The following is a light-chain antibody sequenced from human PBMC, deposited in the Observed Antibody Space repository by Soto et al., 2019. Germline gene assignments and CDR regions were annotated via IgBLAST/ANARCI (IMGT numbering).Light chain of an antibody. CDR1: SSDVGGYNY. CDR2: DVS. V-gene: IGLV2-14*01. J-gene: IGLJ1*01. Sequence: QSVLTQPASVSGSPGQSITISCTGTSSDVGGYNYVSWYQQHPGKAPKLMIYDVSDRPSGISNRFSGSKSGNTASLTISGLQAEDEADYYCSSYTSSSTPLFVFGTGTKVTRP. CDR3: SSYTSSSTPLFV.